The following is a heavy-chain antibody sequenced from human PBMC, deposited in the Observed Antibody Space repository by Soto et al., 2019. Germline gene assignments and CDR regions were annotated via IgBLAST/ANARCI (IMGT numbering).Heavy chain of an antibody. CDR1: GFTFISYA. D-gene: IGHD5-12*01. Sequence: GGSLRLSCAASGFTFISYAMSWVRQAPGKGLEWVSAISGSGGSTYYADSVKGRFTISRDNSKNTLYLQMNSLRAEDTAVYYCAKDGYNLYYFDYWGQGTLVTVSS. J-gene: IGHJ4*02. CDR3: AKDGYNLYYFDY. CDR2: ISGSGGST. V-gene: IGHV3-23*01.